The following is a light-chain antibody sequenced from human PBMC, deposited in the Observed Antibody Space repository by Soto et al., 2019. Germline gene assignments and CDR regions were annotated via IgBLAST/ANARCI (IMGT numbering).Light chain of an antibody. CDR2: GAS. J-gene: IGKJ2*01. CDR3: QLYGSSPPYT. V-gene: IGKV3-20*01. CDR1: QSFTSSY. Sequence: EIVLTQSPGTLSLSPGERATLSCRASQSFTSSYLAWYQQKPGQAPRLLIYGASSRATGIPDRFSGSGSGKDFTLTISRLEPEDFAVYYCQLYGSSPPYTFGQGTKLEIK.